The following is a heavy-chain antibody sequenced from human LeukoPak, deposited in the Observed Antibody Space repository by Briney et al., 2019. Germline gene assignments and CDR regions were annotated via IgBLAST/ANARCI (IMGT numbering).Heavy chain of an antibody. D-gene: IGHD4-17*01. J-gene: IGHJ4*02. CDR2: ISYDGSSK. V-gene: IGHV3-30*18. CDR1: GFTFSSYA. CDR3: AKDSVTTLDY. Sequence: GGSLRLSCAASGFTFSSYAMHWVRQAPDKGLEWVAVISYDGSSKYFAKSVKGRFTISRDNSKNTLYLQMNSLRTEDTAVYYSAKDSVTTLDYWGQGTLVTVSS.